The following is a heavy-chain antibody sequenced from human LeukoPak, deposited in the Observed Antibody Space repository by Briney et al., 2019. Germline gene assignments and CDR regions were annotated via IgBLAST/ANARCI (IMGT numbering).Heavy chain of an antibody. J-gene: IGHJ5*02. V-gene: IGHV1-2*02. CDR3: ARATSYLGWFDP. CDR2: INPNSGDT. Sequence: GASMKVSCKTSGYTFTGYYMYWVRQAPGQGLEWMGWINPNSGDTKYAQKFQGRVTMTRDTSISTAYMELSSLRSDDTAVYYCARATSYLGWFDPWGQGTLVTVSS. CDR1: GYTFTGYY.